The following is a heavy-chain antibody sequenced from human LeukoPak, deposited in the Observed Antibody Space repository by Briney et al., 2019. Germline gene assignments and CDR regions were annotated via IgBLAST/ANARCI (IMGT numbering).Heavy chain of an antibody. CDR3: ARVVSSWYLSSQFYYYYYGMDV. Sequence: SQTLSLTCAISGDSVSSNSAAWNWIRQSPSRGLEWLGRTYYRSKWKNDYAVSVKSRITINPDTSKNQFSLQLNSVTPEDTAVYYCARVVSSWYLSSQFYYYYYGMDVWGQGTTVTVSS. J-gene: IGHJ6*02. CDR2: TYYRSKWKN. V-gene: IGHV6-1*01. D-gene: IGHD6-13*01. CDR1: GDSVSSNSAA.